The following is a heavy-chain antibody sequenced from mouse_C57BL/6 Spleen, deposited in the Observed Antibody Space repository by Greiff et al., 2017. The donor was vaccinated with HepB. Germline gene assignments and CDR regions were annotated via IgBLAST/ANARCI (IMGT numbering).Heavy chain of an antibody. Sequence: VQLQQSGPVLVKPGASVKMSCKASGYTFTDYYMNWVKQSHGKSLEWIGVINPYNGGTSYNQKFKGKATLTVDKSSSTAYMELNSLTSEDSAVYYCARDGNDYDARYFDVWGTGTTVTVSS. CDR3: ARDGNDYDARYFDV. J-gene: IGHJ1*03. CDR2: INPYNGGT. D-gene: IGHD2-4*01. CDR1: GYTFTDYY. V-gene: IGHV1-19*01.